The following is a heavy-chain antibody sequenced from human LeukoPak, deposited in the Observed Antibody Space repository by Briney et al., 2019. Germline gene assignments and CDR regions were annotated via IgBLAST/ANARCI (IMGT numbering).Heavy chain of an antibody. CDR3: ARVEMATIAPTFDY. V-gene: IGHV4-59*01. D-gene: IGHD5-24*01. CDR2: IYYSGST. J-gene: IGHJ4*02. CDR1: GGSISSYY. Sequence: PSETLSLTCTVSGGSISSYYWSWIRQPPGKGLEWIGYIYYSGSTNYNPSLKSRVTISVDTSKNQFSLKLSSVTAADTAVYYCARVEMATIAPTFDYWAREPWSPSPQ.